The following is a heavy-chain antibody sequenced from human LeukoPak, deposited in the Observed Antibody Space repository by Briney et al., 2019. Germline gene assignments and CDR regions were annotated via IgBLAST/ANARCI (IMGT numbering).Heavy chain of an antibody. CDR3: ARGHQYDILTGYGY. D-gene: IGHD3-9*01. J-gene: IGHJ4*02. CDR1: GFTFSDYY. CDR2: ISGSGSTI. V-gene: IGHV3-11*01. Sequence: GGSLRLSCAASGFTFSDYYMSWIRQAPGKGLEWVSYISGSGSTIYYADSVKGRFTISRDNAKNSLYLQMNSLRAEDSAVYYCARGHQYDILTGYGYWGQGILVTVSS.